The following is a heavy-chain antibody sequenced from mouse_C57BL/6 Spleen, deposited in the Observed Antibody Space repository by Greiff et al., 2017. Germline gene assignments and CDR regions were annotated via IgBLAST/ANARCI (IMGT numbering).Heavy chain of an antibody. CDR1: GYTFTSYW. V-gene: IGHV1-72*01. CDR2: IDPNSGGT. CDR3: ARFYDGYYAYAMDY. Sequence: QVHVKQSGAELVKPGASVKLSCKASGYTFTSYWMHWVKQRPGRGLEWIGRIDPNSGGTKYNEKFKSKATLTVDKPSSTAYMQLSSLTSEDSAVYYCARFYDGYYAYAMDYWGQGTSVTVSS. J-gene: IGHJ4*01. D-gene: IGHD2-3*01.